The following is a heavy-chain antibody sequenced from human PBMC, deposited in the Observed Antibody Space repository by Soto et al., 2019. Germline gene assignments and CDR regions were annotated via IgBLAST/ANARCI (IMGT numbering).Heavy chain of an antibody. V-gene: IGHV1-3*01. D-gene: IGHD3-3*01. CDR1: GYTFITYS. Sequence: QVQLVQSGAEVKKPGASVKVSCKASGYTFITYSMHWVRQAPGQRPEWMGWINAGDGNTKYSQKFQDRVTFTRDTSATAAYMELSSLRSDDTAVYYCARATIFGVVMLGYYFDYWGQGTLVTVSS. CDR3: ARATIFGVVMLGYYFDY. J-gene: IGHJ4*02. CDR2: INAGDGNT.